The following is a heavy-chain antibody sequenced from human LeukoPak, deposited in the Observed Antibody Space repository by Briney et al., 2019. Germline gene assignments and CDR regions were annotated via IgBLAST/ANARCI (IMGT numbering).Heavy chain of an antibody. CDR3: AREANSPTARYWYFDL. D-gene: IGHD2-21*01. V-gene: IGHV4-59*02. Sequence: SETLSLTCTVSGGSVSSYYWGWMRQSPGKGLEWTGYVYYSGSTNYNPALKSRVTISLDTSENQFSLKLSSVTAADTAVYYCAREANSPTARYWYFDLWGRGTQVTVSS. CDR1: GGSVSSYY. J-gene: IGHJ2*01. CDR2: VYYSGST.